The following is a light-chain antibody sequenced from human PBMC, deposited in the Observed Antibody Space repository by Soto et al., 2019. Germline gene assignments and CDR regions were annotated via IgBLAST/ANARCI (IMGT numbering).Light chain of an antibody. J-gene: IGKJ2*01. V-gene: IGKV3-15*01. CDR2: RAS. CDR1: QSVSSY. Sequence: EMVMTQSPATLSVSPGGRATLSCRASQSVSSYLAWYQQRPGQPPRLLIYRASTRATNIPARFSGSGSGTEFSLTISSLQSEDFAVYYCQQYSTWPPRYTFGQGTKLEI. CDR3: QQYSTWPPRYT.